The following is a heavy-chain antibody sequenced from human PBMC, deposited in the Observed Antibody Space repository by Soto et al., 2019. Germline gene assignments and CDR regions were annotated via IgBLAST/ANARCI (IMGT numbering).Heavy chain of an antibody. Sequence: GAALRLSCAASGFTFTSYSMSWVRQAPGKGLEWVSAISGSGGSTYYADSVKGRFTISRDNSKNTLYLQMNSLRAEDTAVYYCATSIVGATMASEYFQHWGQGT. CDR3: ATSIVGATMASEYFQH. J-gene: IGHJ1*01. CDR2: ISGSGGST. D-gene: IGHD1-26*01. CDR1: GFTFTSYS. V-gene: IGHV3-23*01.